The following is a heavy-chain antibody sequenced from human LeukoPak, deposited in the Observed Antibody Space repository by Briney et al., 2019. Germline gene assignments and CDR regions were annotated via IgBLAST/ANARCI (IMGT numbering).Heavy chain of an antibody. V-gene: IGHV3-23*01. CDR1: GFTFSSYA. CDR2: ISGSGGNT. D-gene: IGHD3-10*01. Sequence: TGGSLRLSCGASGFTFSSYAMSWVRQAPGKGLEWVSAISGSGGNTYYADSVKGRFTISRDNSKNTLYLQMNSLRAEDTAVYYCARYYGSGSYWTDYWGQGTLVTVSS. J-gene: IGHJ4*02. CDR3: ARYYGSGSYWTDY.